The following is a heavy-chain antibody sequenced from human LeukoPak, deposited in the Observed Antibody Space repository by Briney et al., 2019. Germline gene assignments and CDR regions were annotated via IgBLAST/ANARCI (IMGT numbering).Heavy chain of an antibody. J-gene: IGHJ3*02. CDR2: IKQYGSEK. V-gene: IGHV3-7*01. Sequence: PSGGSLRLSWAASGFIVSKFWMSWVRQDAGKGMEWVASIKQYGSEKFYVASAKARFTISRDHAKNSLYLQMTSLRAEDTAVYYCARDMPGNYGDYPHAFDIWGQGTMVPVSS. CDR3: ARDMPGNYGDYPHAFDI. CDR1: GFIVSKFW. D-gene: IGHD4-17*01.